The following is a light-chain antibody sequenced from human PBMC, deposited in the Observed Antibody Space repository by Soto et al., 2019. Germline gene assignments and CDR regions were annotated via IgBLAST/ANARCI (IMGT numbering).Light chain of an antibody. J-gene: IGLJ3*02. CDR1: SSDVGSYNL. Sequence: QSALTQPASVSGSPGQSITISCTGTSSDVGSYNLVSWYQQHPGKAPKVMIYEVTKRPSGVSDHFSGSKSGNTASLTISGLQAEDEADYYCCSYAGSSTVVFGGGTKVTVL. CDR3: CSYAGSSTVV. CDR2: EVT. V-gene: IGLV2-23*02.